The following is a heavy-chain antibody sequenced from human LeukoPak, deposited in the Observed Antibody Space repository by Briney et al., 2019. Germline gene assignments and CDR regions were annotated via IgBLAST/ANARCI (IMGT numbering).Heavy chain of an antibody. CDR3: ARIHTILEDFWSGPFDY. J-gene: IGHJ4*02. D-gene: IGHD3-3*01. Sequence: GGSLRLSCAASGFTVSSNYMSWVRQAPGKGLEWVSVIYSGGSTYYADSVKGRFTISRDNSKNTLYLQVNSLRAEDTAMYYCARIHTILEDFWSGPFDYWGQGTLVTVSS. CDR1: GFTVSSNY. V-gene: IGHV3-53*01. CDR2: IYSGGST.